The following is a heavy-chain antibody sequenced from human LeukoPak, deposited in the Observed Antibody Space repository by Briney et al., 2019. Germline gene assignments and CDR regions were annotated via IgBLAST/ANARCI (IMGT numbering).Heavy chain of an antibody. D-gene: IGHD3-3*01. CDR2: ISSSGSTI. Sequence: GGSLRLSCAASGFTFSDYYMSWIRQAPGKGLEWVSYISSSGSTIYYADSVKGRFTISRDNAKNSLYLQMNSLRAEDTAVYYCARDLSLVTIFGVVIDKYFDYWGLGTLVTVSS. J-gene: IGHJ4*02. CDR1: GFTFSDYY. V-gene: IGHV3-11*04. CDR3: ARDLSLVTIFGVVIDKYFDY.